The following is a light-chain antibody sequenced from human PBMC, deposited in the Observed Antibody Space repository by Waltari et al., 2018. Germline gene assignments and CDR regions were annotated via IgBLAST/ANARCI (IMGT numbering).Light chain of an antibody. Sequence: SYVLTQPPPVPVAPGQTARITCGGNKIGRKSVHGYKQKPGQAPVLVVYDDSARPSGIPERFSGSNSGNTATLTISRVEAGDEADYYCQVWDNSSDHVVFGGGTNLTVL. CDR1: KIGRKS. CDR2: DDS. J-gene: IGLJ2*01. CDR3: QVWDNSSDHVV. V-gene: IGLV3-21*02.